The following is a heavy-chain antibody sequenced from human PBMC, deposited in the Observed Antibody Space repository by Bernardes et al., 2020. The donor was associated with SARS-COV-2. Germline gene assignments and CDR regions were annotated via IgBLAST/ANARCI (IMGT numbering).Heavy chain of an antibody. V-gene: IGHV3-66*01. J-gene: IGHJ4*02. CDR3: ARDYPDPAD. D-gene: IGHD6-13*01. Sequence: GSLSLSCAASGFTVSSNYMSWVRQAPGKGLEWVSVIYSGGNTYYADSVKGRFTISRDNSKNTLYLQMNSLRAEDTAVYYCARDYPDPADWGQGTLVTVSS. CDR2: IYSGGNT. CDR1: GFTVSSNY.